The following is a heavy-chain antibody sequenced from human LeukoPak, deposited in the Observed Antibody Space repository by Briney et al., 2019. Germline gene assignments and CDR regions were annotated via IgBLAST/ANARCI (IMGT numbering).Heavy chain of an antibody. CDR2: ISSSGDT. Sequence: PSETLSLTCTVSGGSMSINYWSWIRQAPGKRLEWIGYISSSGDTNYNPSLKSRVTISVDTSKNYFSLRLTSVTAADTAVYYCARGDSLFYDWGQGTLVTVSS. J-gene: IGHJ4*02. CDR1: GGSMSINY. D-gene: IGHD2-21*02. V-gene: IGHV4-59*13. CDR3: ARGDSLFYD.